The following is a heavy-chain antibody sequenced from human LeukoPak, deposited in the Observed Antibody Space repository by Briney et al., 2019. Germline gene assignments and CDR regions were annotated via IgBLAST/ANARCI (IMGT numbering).Heavy chain of an antibody. Sequence: GGSLRLSCAASGFTFSSYGMHWVRQAPGKGLEWVAFIRYDGSNKYYADSVKGRFTISRDNSKNTLYLQMNSLRAEDTAVYYCASTWVTMVRGVISYMDVWGKGTTVTISS. J-gene: IGHJ6*03. CDR1: GFTFSSYG. V-gene: IGHV3-30*02. D-gene: IGHD3-10*01. CDR2: IRYDGSNK. CDR3: ASTWVTMVRGVISYMDV.